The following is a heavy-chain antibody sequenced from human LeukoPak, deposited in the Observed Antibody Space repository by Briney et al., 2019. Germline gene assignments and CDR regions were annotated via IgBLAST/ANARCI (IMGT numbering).Heavy chain of an antibody. CDR2: ISGSGGST. CDR1: GFTVSSNY. D-gene: IGHD6-19*01. J-gene: IGHJ4*02. CDR3: AKDNSIAVAGYDY. Sequence: GGSLRLSCAASGFTVSSNYMSWVRQAPGKGLEWVSAISGSGGSTYYADSVKGRFTISRGNSKNTLYLQMNSLRAEDTAVYYCAKDNSIAVAGYDYWGQGTLVTVSS. V-gene: IGHV3-23*01.